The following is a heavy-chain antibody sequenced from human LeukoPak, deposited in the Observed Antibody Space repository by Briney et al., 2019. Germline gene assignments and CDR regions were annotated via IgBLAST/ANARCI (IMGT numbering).Heavy chain of an antibody. Sequence: RPGGSLRLSCATSGFTFVDYGMSWVRRAPGKGLEWLFAINYNGAITDYADSVKGRFTISRDNAKISLYLRMDSLRAEETALYYCARDRLGPSCSVSHFDLWGRGTLVTVSS. CDR2: INYNGAIT. J-gene: IGHJ4*02. CDR1: GFTFVDYG. D-gene: IGHD2-15*01. V-gene: IGHV3-20*04. CDR3: ARDRLGPSCSVSHFDL.